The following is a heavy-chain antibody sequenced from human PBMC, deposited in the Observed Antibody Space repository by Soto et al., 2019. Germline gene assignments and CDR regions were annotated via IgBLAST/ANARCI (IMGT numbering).Heavy chain of an antibody. J-gene: IGHJ2*01. CDR1: GFTFSNAW. V-gene: IGHV3-15*01. D-gene: IGHD7-27*01. Sequence: ESGGGLVKPGGSLRLSCGASGFTFSNAWLTWVRQFPGKGLEWLGRIKRKSDGATTDYAAPVKGRFTISRDDSKDTLYLHMNSLKAEDTAVYYCTRGNSGWYFDRWGRGTLVTVSS. CDR3: TRGNSGWYFDR. CDR2: IKRKSDGATT.